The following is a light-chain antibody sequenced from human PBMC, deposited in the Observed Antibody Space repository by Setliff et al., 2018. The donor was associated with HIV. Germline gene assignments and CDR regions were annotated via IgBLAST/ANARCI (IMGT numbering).Light chain of an antibody. V-gene: IGLV2-14*03. J-gene: IGLJ2*01. CDR3: SSYTSTRALL. Sequence: QSALAQPASVSGSPVQSVTISCTGTSSDVGGYNFVSWYQQHPGKTPELLIYDVTNRPSGVSDRFSGSKSGNTASLTISGLQPEDEADYYCSSYTSTRALLFGGGTK. CDR1: SSDVGGYNF. CDR2: DVT.